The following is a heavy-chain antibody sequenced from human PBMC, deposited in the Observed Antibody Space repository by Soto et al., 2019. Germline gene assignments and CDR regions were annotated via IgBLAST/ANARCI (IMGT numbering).Heavy chain of an antibody. Sequence: GGSLRLSCAASGFTFSNYGMHWVRQAPGKGLEWVAVMSYDGSNKYYADSVKGRFTISRDNSQNTLYLQMNSLRAEDTAVHYCAKGWKYYYYYYAMDVWGQGTTVTVSS. D-gene: IGHD1-1*01. J-gene: IGHJ6*02. CDR2: MSYDGSNK. CDR3: AKGWKYYYYYYAMDV. V-gene: IGHV3-30*18. CDR1: GFTFSNYG.